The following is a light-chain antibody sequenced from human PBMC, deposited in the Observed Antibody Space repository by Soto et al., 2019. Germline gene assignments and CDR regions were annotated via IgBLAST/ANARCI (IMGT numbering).Light chain of an antibody. CDR1: KSVSSSY. CDR2: GAS. Sequence: DIVLTQSAGTLSLSPGVRATLSCRASKSVSSSYLAWYQQKPGQAPRQLIYGASSRATGIPDRFSGSGSGTDFTLTITRLEPEDFAVYYCQHYRTSFGGGTRVEIK. CDR3: QHYRTS. V-gene: IGKV3-20*01. J-gene: IGKJ4*01.